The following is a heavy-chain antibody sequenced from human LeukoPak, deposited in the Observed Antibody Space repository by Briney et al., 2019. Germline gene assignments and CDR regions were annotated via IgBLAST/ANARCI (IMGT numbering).Heavy chain of an antibody. Sequence: GASVKVSCKASGYTFTSYYMHWVRQAPGQGLEWMGIINPSGGSTNYAQKLQGRVTMTTDTSTSTAYMELRSLRSDDTAVYYCARDWLLRLHDSGGFDYWGQGTLVTVSS. D-gene: IGHD3-16*01. J-gene: IGHJ4*02. CDR1: GYTFTSYY. CDR2: INPSGGST. V-gene: IGHV1-46*01. CDR3: ARDWLLRLHDSGGFDY.